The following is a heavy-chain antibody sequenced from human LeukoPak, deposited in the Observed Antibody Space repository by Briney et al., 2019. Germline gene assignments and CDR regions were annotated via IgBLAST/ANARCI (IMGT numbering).Heavy chain of an antibody. V-gene: IGHV3-23*01. Sequence: PGGSLRLSCAASGFTFSSYAMSWVRQAPGKGLEWVSAISGSGGSTYYADSVKGRFTISRDNSKNTLYLQMNSLRAEDTAVYYCARTPGWRSSWYYFDYWGQGTLVTVSS. D-gene: IGHD6-13*01. J-gene: IGHJ4*02. CDR3: ARTPGWRSSWYYFDY. CDR1: GFTFSSYA. CDR2: ISGSGGST.